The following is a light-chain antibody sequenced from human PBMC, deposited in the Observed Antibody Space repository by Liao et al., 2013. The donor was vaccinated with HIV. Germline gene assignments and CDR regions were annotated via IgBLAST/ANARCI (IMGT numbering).Light chain of an antibody. CDR3: QVWDSSSDHPYV. CDR2: QDN. Sequence: SFELIQPPSVSVSPGQTASITCSGDKLGDNFAFWYQQRPGQSPALIIYQDNKRPSGIPERFSGSNSGNTATLTISGTQAVDEADYYCQVWDSSSDHPYVFGTGTKLSVL. V-gene: IGLV3-1*01. J-gene: IGLJ1*01. CDR1: KLGDNF.